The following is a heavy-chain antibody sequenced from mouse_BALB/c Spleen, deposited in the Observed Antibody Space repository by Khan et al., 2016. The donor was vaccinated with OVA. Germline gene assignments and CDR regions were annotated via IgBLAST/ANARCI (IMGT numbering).Heavy chain of an antibody. Sequence: QVQLQQSGAELVKPGASVKLSCKASGYTFTSYDINWVRQRPEQGLEWIGWIFPGDDSTKYNEKFKGKATLTTDKSSSTAYMQLSSLTSEASAVYFCARRNYFGYTFAYWGQGTLVTVSA. D-gene: IGHD1-2*01. CDR3: ARRNYFGYTFAY. J-gene: IGHJ3*01. CDR1: GYTFTSYD. V-gene: IGHV1S56*01. CDR2: IFPGDDST.